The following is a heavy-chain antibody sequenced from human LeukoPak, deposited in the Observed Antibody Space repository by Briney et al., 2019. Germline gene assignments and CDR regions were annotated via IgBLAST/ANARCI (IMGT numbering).Heavy chain of an antibody. CDR3: ANGDYGDYFGAFDI. V-gene: IGHV3-30*18. J-gene: IGHJ3*02. Sequence: PGGSLRLSCAASGFTFSSYGMHWVRQAPGKGLEWVAVISYDGSNKYYADSVKGRFTISRDNSKNTLYLQMNSLRAEDTAVYYCANGDYGDYFGAFDIWGQGTMVTVSS. CDR2: ISYDGSNK. CDR1: GFTFSSYG. D-gene: IGHD4-17*01.